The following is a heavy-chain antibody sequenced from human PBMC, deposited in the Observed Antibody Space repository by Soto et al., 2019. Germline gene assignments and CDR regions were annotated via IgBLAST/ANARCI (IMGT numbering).Heavy chain of an antibody. J-gene: IGHJ5*01. CDR2: IWYDGSNQ. CDR1: AVTFSAYN. CDR3: VKAFPAQDNWFES. D-gene: IGHD2-15*01. V-gene: IGHV3-33*03. Sequence: QVQLVESGGGVVQPGRSLRLSCATSAVTFSAYNMHWVRQTPGKGLEWVAFIWYDGSNQFYSDSVKGRFSISRDNSKNTLYLQMNRLSPEDTAMYYCVKAFPAQDNWFESWGPGTLVTVSS.